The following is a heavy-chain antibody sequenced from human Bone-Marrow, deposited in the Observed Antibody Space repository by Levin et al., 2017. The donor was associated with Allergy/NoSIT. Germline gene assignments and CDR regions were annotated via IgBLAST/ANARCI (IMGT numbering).Heavy chain of an antibody. CDR2: INPNSGNT. D-gene: IGHD2-15*01. J-gene: IGHJ5*02. CDR1: GSPFPRYT. V-gene: IGHV1-8*01. CDR3: ARGDCYSGSCYGPDWFDP. Sequence: SLPVSCPPSGSPFPRYTVYWVRQAPGQGLEWMGYINPNSGNTGYAQKFQGRVTVTRNSSITTAYMELSGLRSEDTAMYYCARGDCYSGSCYGPDWFDPWGQGTQVTVSS.